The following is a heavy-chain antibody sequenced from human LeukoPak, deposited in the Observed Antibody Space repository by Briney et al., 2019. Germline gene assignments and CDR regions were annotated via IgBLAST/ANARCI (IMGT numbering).Heavy chain of an antibody. V-gene: IGHV4-34*01. CDR1: GGSFSGYS. J-gene: IGHJ4*02. CDR2: VNHSGST. CDR3: ARKGWIDDDY. D-gene: IGHD2-2*03. Sequence: PAETLSLTCAVSGGSFSGYSWSWIRQPPGKGLEWIGEVNHSGSTNYNPSLKSRVTISVDTSKNQFSLKLSSVTAADTAVYYCARKGWIDDDYWGQGTLVTVSS.